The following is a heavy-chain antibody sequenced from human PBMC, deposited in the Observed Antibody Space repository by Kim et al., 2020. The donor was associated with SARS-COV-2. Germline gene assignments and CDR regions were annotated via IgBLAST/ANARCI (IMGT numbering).Heavy chain of an antibody. CDR3: ARGGGGFYIYFDY. D-gene: IGHD3-16*01. CDR2: IYPGDSDT. Sequence: GESLKISCKGSGYSFATSWIGWVRQMPGKGLEWMGIIYPGDSDTTYSPSFQGHVTISTDKSLSTVYLQWSSLEASDTAMYFCARGGGGFYIYFDYWGQGTLVTVSS. CDR1: GYSFATSW. V-gene: IGHV5-51*01. J-gene: IGHJ4*02.